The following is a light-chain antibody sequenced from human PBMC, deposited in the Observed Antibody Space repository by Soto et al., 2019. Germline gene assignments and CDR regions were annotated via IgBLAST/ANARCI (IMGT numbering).Light chain of an antibody. J-gene: IGKJ1*01. CDR2: NAF. V-gene: IGKV1-17*01. Sequence: DIQMTQSPSSLSASLGDRVTITCRASQGISNDLVCWYQQKPRKAPQRLIYNAFSLQSGVPSSVSGSGSETTFTLTISSLQPEDFASYYYLKHDTYPLTFGQGTKVEIK. CDR1: QGISND. CDR3: LKHDTYPLT.